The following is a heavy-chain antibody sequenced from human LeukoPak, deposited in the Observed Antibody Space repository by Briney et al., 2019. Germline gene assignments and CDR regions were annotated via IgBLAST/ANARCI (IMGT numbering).Heavy chain of an antibody. J-gene: IGHJ4*02. CDR1: GFTFSSYA. D-gene: IGHD3-22*01. V-gene: IGHV3-23*01. CDR3: AKEVRYYDSSGYADY. Sequence: GGSLRLSCAASGFTFSSYAMSWVRQAPGKGLEWVSAVSGSGGSTYYADSVKGRFTISRDNSKNTLYLQMNSLRAEDTAVYYCAKEVRYYDSSGYADYWGQGTLVTVSS. CDR2: VSGSGGST.